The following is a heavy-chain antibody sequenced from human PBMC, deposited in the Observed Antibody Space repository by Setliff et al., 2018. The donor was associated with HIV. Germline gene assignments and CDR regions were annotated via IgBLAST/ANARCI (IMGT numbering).Heavy chain of an antibody. J-gene: IGHJ4*02. CDR3: ARPAVSGSGFDY. CDR1: GYTFTGYY. D-gene: IGHD5-12*01. CDR2: INPNSGGT. V-gene: IGHV1-2*02. Sequence: ASVKVSCKASGYTFTGYYIHWVRQAPGQGLEWMGWINPNSGGTNYAQKFQGRVTITADESTSTAYMELSSLRSEDTAVYYCARPAVSGSGFDYWGQGTLVTVSS.